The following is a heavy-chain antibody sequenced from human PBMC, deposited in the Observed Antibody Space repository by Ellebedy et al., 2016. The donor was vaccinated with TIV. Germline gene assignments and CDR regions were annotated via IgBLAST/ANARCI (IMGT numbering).Heavy chain of an antibody. CDR3: AKDLMVQSLGTFDP. V-gene: IGHV3-30*18. CDR1: GFTFNSFG. CDR2: RSYAGCDE. D-gene: IGHD3-10*01. Sequence: GESLKISCAASGFTFNSFGMHWVRQAPGKGLEWVAARSYAGCDEYYADSVRGRFTISRDNSKKTLYLQMNSLSPEDTAVYYCAKDLMVQSLGTFDPWGQGTLVTVSS. J-gene: IGHJ5*02.